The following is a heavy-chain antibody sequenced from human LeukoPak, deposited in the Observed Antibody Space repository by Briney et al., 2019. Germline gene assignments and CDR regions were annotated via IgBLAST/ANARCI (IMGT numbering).Heavy chain of an antibody. CDR1: GGSISSSSYY. CDR3: ASTTVTFYYYGMDV. V-gene: IGHV4-39*01. D-gene: IGHD4-17*01. Sequence: SETLSLTCTVSGGSISSSSYYWGWLRQPPGKGLEWIGSIYYSGSTYYNPSLKSRVTISVDTSKNQFSLKLSSVTAADTAVYYCASTTVTFYYYGMDVWGQGTTVTVSS. CDR2: IYYSGST. J-gene: IGHJ6*02.